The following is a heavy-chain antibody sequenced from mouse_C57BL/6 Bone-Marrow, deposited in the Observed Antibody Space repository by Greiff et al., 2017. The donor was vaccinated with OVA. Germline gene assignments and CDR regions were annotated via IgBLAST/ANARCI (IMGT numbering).Heavy chain of an antibody. V-gene: IGHV1-82*01. D-gene: IGHD3-2*02. J-gene: IGHJ4*01. CDR3: ARGLRPRAMDY. CDR1: GYAFSSSW. CDR2: IYPGDGDT. Sequence: VKLMESGPELVKPGASVKISCKASGYAFSSSWMNWVKQRPGKGLEWIGRIYPGDGDTNYNGKFKGKATLTADKSSSTAYMQLSGLTSEDSAVYFCARGLRPRAMDYWGQGTSVTVSS.